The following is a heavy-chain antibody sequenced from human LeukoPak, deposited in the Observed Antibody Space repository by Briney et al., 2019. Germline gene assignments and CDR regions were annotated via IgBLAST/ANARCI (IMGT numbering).Heavy chain of an antibody. D-gene: IGHD7-27*01. CDR2: ISAAGDVT. V-gene: IGHV3-23*01. Sequence: PGGSLRLSCVGSGFIFSNYGMNWVRQAPGKGLEWVSTISAAGDVTYHADSVKGRFTISRDNSKNKLFMQMNSLRAEDTAVYYCAKKRGETGDYFDYWGQGTLVTVSS. CDR3: AKKRGETGDYFDY. CDR1: GFIFSNYG. J-gene: IGHJ4*02.